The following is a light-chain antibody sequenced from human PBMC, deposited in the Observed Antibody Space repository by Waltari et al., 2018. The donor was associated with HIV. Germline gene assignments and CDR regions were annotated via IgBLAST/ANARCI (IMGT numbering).Light chain of an antibody. J-gene: IGLJ3*02. CDR2: EVT. Sequence: QSVLTQPASVSGSPGQSITISCTGTSSHVGHYNLFSWYQQHPGKAPKLIIYEVTERPSGVSNRFSGFKSANTASLTISGVQAEDEADYYCFSYVGSSLWVFGGGTKLTVL. CDR3: FSYVGSSLWV. CDR1: SSHVGHYNL. V-gene: IGLV2-23*02.